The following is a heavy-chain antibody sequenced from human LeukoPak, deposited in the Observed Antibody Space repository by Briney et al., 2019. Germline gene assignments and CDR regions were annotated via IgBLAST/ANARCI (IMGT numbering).Heavy chain of an antibody. V-gene: IGHV1-46*01. J-gene: IGHJ4*02. CDR3: ASVLYCGADCYSGRYFFDY. D-gene: IGHD2-21*02. Sequence: ASVKVSCKASGYTFTSYDMHWVRQAPGQGLEWMGIINPSGDSTSYAQKFQGRVTMTRDTSTSTAYMELSSLRSGDTAVYYCASVLYCGADCYSGRYFFDYWGQGTLVTVSS. CDR2: INPSGDST. CDR1: GYTFTSYD.